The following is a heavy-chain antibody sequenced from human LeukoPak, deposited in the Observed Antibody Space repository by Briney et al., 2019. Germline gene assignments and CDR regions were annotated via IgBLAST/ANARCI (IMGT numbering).Heavy chain of an antibody. V-gene: IGHV1-69*08. Sequence: SSVSVSCKTSGGTLGPYSFNWVRQAPGQGLEGMGRIVPIFGTTDVAQKFQGRGTITADRSTSTAYMDIISLTSEDTAVYYCARALGGYSNYMDVWDIGTTVTVSS. CDR1: GGTLGPYS. J-gene: IGHJ6*03. CDR2: IVPIFGTT. CDR3: ARALGGYSNYMDV. D-gene: IGHD5-18*01.